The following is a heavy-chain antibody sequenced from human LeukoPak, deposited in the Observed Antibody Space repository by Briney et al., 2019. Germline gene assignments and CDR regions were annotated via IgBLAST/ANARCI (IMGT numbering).Heavy chain of an antibody. D-gene: IGHD6-13*01. CDR3: ARGRFGSC. Sequence: GGSLRLSCAASGFTFSNYSMNWVRQAPGKGLEWVSYISSSGNSIYYADSVKGRFTISRDNAKNSLYLQMNSLRAEDMAVYYCARGRFGSCWGQGTPVTVSS. CDR2: ISSSGNSI. J-gene: IGHJ1*01. CDR1: GFTFSNYS. V-gene: IGHV3-48*04.